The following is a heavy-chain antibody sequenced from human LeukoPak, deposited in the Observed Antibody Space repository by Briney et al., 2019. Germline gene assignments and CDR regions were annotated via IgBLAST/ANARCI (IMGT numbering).Heavy chain of an antibody. Sequence: GASVKVSCKASGYTFTSYGISWVRQAPGQGLEWMGGIIPIFGTANYAQKFQGRVTITADESTSTAYMELSSLRSEDTAVYYCARGNEDIVEENWFDPWGQGTLVTVSS. CDR2: IIPIFGTA. D-gene: IGHD5-12*01. CDR3: ARGNEDIVEENWFDP. V-gene: IGHV1-69*13. J-gene: IGHJ5*02. CDR1: GYTFTSYG.